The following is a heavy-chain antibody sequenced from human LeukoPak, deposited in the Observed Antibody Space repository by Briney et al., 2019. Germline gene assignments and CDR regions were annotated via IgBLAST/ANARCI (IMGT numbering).Heavy chain of an antibody. CDR2: ISGSYTS. CDR1: GFSVSSNY. Sequence: GGSLRLSCAASGFSVSSNYMSWVRQAPGKGLEWVSAISGSYTSYYADSVKGRFTISRDNSKNTLYLQMNSLRAEDTALYYCAKSKEDCCGSFDPWGQGTLVTVSS. J-gene: IGHJ5*02. D-gene: IGHD2-15*01. CDR3: AKSKEDCCGSFDP. V-gene: IGHV3-53*01.